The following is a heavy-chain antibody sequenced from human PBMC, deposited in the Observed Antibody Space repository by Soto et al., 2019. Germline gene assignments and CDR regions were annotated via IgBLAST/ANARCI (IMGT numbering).Heavy chain of an antibody. CDR1: GGSISSGGYY. Sequence: PSETLSLTCTVSGGSISSGGYYWSWIRQHPGKGLEWIGYIYYSGSTNYNPSLKSRVTISVDTSKNQFSLKLSSVTAADTAVYYCARETYYDILTGYYPIRAFDIWGQGTMVTVSS. D-gene: IGHD3-9*01. V-gene: IGHV4-61*08. CDR3: ARETYYDILTGYYPIRAFDI. CDR2: IYYSGST. J-gene: IGHJ3*02.